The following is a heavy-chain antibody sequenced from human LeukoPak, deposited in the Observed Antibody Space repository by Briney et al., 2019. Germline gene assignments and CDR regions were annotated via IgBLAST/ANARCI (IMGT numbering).Heavy chain of an antibody. D-gene: IGHD3-3*01. Sequence: ASVKVSCKVSGYILSELSMHWVRQAPGKGLEWMGGFDPEDDERIFAQKFQGRVTMTEDTSTDTAYMELSSLRSEDTAVYYCAAELMSGPFDHWGQGTLVTVSS. CDR3: AAELMSGPFDH. CDR2: FDPEDDER. J-gene: IGHJ4*02. V-gene: IGHV1-24*01. CDR1: GYILSELS.